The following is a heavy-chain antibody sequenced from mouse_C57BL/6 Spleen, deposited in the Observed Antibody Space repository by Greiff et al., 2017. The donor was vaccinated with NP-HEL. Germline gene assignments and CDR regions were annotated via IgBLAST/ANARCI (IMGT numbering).Heavy chain of an antibody. CDR1: GFTFSSYA. J-gene: IGHJ2*01. V-gene: IGHV5-4*03. CDR3: ARYDYSFDY. D-gene: IGHD2-4*01. Sequence: EVKLMESGGGLVKPGGSLKLSCAASGFTFSSYAMSWVRQTPEKRLEWVATISDGGSYTYYPDNVKGRFTISRDNAKNNLYLQMSHLKSEDTAMYYCARYDYSFDYWGQGTTLTVSS. CDR2: ISDGGSYT.